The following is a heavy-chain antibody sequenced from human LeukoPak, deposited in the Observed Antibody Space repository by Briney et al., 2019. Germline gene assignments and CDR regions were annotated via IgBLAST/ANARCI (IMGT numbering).Heavy chain of an antibody. Sequence: SETLSLTCTVAGGSISSGSYYWSWIRQPAGKGLEWIVRIYTSGSINYNPSLKSRVTISVDPSKNQFSLKLSSVTAADTAVYYCAREDCSSTSCYTGKKYNWFDPWGQGTLVTVSS. CDR2: IYTSGSI. J-gene: IGHJ5*02. D-gene: IGHD2-2*02. CDR1: GGSISSGSYY. V-gene: IGHV4-61*02. CDR3: AREDCSSTSCYTGKKYNWFDP.